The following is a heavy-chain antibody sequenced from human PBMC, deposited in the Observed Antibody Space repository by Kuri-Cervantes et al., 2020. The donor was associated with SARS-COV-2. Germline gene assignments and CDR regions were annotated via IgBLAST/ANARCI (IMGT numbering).Heavy chain of an antibody. CDR2: ISGSGGST. CDR1: GFTFSGYA. Sequence: GGSLRLSCAASGFTFSGYAMSWVRQAPGKGLEWVSAISGSGGSTYYADSVKGRFTISRDNAKNSLYLQMNSLRAEDTALYYCARSDYDYYYYMDVWGKGTTVTVSS. J-gene: IGHJ6*03. CDR3: ARSDYDYYYYMDV. V-gene: IGHV3-23*01.